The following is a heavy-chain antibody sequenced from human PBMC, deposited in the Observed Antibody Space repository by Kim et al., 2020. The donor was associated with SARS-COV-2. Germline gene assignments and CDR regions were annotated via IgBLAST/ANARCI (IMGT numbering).Heavy chain of an antibody. D-gene: IGHD2-15*01. CDR2: IYKNGDT. V-gene: IGHV4-4*07. CDR1: GGSTSNYY. CDR3: AGVFCGGSSCNWFDP. Sequence: SETLSLTCTVSGGSTSNYYWSWIRQPAGKGLEWIGRIYKNGDTNYNPTLKSRITMSADPAKRQLSLKLSSVTAADTAVYYCAGVFCGGSSCNWFDPWGQGVLVTVSS. J-gene: IGHJ5*02.